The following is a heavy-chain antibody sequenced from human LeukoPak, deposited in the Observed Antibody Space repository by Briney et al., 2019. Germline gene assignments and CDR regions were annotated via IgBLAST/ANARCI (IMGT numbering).Heavy chain of an antibody. J-gene: IGHJ5*02. CDR3: ARGKTKAAAGLRFDP. D-gene: IGHD6-13*01. Sequence: ASVKVSCKASGYTFTSYDINWVRQATGQGLEWMGWMSPNSGNTGYAQKFQGRVTMTRNTSMSTAYMELSSLRSEDTAVYYCARGKTKAAAGLRFDPWGQGTLVTVSS. CDR1: GYTFTSYD. CDR2: MSPNSGNT. V-gene: IGHV1-8*01.